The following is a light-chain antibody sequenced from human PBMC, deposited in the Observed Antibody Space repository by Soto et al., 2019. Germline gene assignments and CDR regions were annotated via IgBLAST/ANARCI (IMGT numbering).Light chain of an antibody. CDR2: DAS. CDR3: QQYNSYSLST. CDR1: QSIGDW. Sequence: DIQMTQSPSTLSASVGDRVTITCRASQSIGDWLAWYQQRPGKAPSLLIYDASVSASRIPTRFSGSGSGTEFTLTITGLQPDDFSTYYCQQYNSYSLSTFGQGTKGEI. V-gene: IGKV1-5*01. J-gene: IGKJ2*01.